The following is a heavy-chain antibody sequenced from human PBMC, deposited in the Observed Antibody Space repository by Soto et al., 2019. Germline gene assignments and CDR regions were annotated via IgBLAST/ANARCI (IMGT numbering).Heavy chain of an antibody. CDR3: VVAARRFXGWFDP. Sequence: QVQLQESXXGLXXXSXXXSLTXXXSXXXXXXXXXWSWVRQPPGKGLEWIGEIYHSGSTNYNPSLKSRVTISVDKSKNQFSLKLSSVTAADTAVYXGVVAARRFXGWFDPWGQGTLVTVSS. CDR2: IYHSGST. V-gene: IGHV4-4*02. J-gene: IGHJ5*02. D-gene: IGHD2-15*01. CDR1: XXXXXXXXX.